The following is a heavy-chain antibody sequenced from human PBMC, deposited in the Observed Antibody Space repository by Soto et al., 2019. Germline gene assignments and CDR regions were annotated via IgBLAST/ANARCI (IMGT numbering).Heavy chain of an antibody. D-gene: IGHD1-1*01. CDR1: GYAFGDYD. CDR3: ARMATYGTLNWFDP. V-gene: IGHV1-8*01. Sequence: QVQLVQSGAEVQRPGASVKVSCRASGYAFGDYDISWVRQAPGQGLEWMGWMNPNSANTGYAQKSQGRVSMARDMFISKAYMELSRLRPEDTAIYYCARMATYGTLNWFDPWGQGALVTVSS. J-gene: IGHJ5*02. CDR2: MNPNSANT.